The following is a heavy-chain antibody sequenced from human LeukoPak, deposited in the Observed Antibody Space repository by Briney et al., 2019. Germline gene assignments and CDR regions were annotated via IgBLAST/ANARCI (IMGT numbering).Heavy chain of an antibody. CDR3: ARRGAMVTGHFDY. CDR1: GGSISSYY. Sequence: SETLSLTCTVSGGSISSYYWSWIRQPPGNGLEWIGYIYYSGSTNYNPSFKSRVTISVDTSKNQFSLKLSSVTAADTAVYYCARRGAMVTGHFDYWGQGTLVTVSS. J-gene: IGHJ4*02. CDR2: IYYSGST. D-gene: IGHD5-18*01. V-gene: IGHV4-59*08.